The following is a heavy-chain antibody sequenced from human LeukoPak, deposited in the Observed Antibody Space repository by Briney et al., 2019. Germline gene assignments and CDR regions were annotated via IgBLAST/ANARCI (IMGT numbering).Heavy chain of an antibody. CDR2: MHYTGTT. CDR3: ARTGGSFYFYYYMDV. J-gene: IGHJ6*03. V-gene: IGHV4-39*07. CDR1: GGSIRSSSYN. Sequence: PSETLSLTCTVSGGSIRSSSYNWGWIRQPPGKGLEWIGSMHYTGTTYYNPSLKSRVTISVDTSKNQFSLNLSSVTVADTAVYYCARTGGSFYFYYYMDVWGKGTTVIVSS. D-gene: IGHD1-26*01.